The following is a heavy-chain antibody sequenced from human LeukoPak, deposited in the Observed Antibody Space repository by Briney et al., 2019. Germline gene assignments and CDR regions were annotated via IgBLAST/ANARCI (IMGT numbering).Heavy chain of an antibody. CDR2: ITSSNNYI. CDR3: AKDVIYCSSTSCYPIIDY. Sequence: GGSLRLSCAASGFTFSSYSMNWVRQAPGKGLEWVSSITSSNNYIYYADSVKVRFTISRDNSKNTLYLQMNSLRAEDTAVYYCAKDVIYCSSTSCYPIIDYWGQGTLVTVSS. J-gene: IGHJ4*02. V-gene: IGHV3-21*01. D-gene: IGHD2-2*01. CDR1: GFTFSSYS.